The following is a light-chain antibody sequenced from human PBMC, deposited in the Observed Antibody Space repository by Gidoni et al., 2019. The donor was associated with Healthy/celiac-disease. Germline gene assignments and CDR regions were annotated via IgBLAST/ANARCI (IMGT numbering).Light chain of an antibody. CDR2: DAS. CDR1: QSVSSY. CDR3: QQRSNWAVA. J-gene: IGKJ2*01. Sequence: EIVLTQSPATLSLSPGERATLSCRASQSVSSYLACYQQKPGQAPRLLIYDASTRATGIPARFSGSGSVTDFTLTISSLEPEDFAVYYCQQRSNWAVAFGQGTKLEIK. V-gene: IGKV3-11*01.